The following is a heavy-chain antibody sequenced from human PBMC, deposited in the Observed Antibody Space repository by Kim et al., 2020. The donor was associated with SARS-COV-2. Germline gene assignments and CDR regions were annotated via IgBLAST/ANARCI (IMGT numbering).Heavy chain of an antibody. CDR2: ISSSSSYI. CDR3: ARGRRPGPDAFDI. Sequence: GGSLRLSCAASGFTFSSYSMNWVRQAPGKGLEWVSSISSSSSYIYYADSVKGRFTISRDNAKNSLYLQMNSLRAEDTAVYYCARGRRPGPDAFDIWGQGTMVTVSS. V-gene: IGHV3-21*01. D-gene: IGHD6-25*01. J-gene: IGHJ3*02. CDR1: GFTFSSYS.